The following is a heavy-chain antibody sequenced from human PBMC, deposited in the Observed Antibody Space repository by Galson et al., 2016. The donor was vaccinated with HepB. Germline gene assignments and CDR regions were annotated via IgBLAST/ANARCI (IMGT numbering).Heavy chain of an antibody. CDR1: TSGVG. Sequence: TSGVGVGWIRQPPGKALEWLALTYWDDDKRYSPSLESRLTINKDTSKNQVVLILTNMDPVDTATYYCAHSDWGSNAFDIWGQGTMVTVSS. J-gene: IGHJ3*02. CDR3: AHSDWGSNAFDI. CDR2: TYWDDDK. V-gene: IGHV2-5*02. D-gene: IGHD7-27*01.